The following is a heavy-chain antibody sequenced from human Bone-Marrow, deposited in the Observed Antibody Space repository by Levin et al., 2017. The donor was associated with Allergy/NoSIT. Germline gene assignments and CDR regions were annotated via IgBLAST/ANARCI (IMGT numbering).Heavy chain of an antibody. CDR1: GFTFSSYG. CDR3: AKRVYCSSTSCYDDWFDP. D-gene: IGHD2-2*01. V-gene: IGHV3-30*18. Sequence: GGSLRLSCAASGFTFSSYGMHWVRQAPGKGLEWVAVISYDGSNKYYADSVKGRFTISRDNSKNTLYLQMNSLRAEDTAVYYCAKRVYCSSTSCYDDWFDPWGQGTLVTVSS. J-gene: IGHJ5*02. CDR2: ISYDGSNK.